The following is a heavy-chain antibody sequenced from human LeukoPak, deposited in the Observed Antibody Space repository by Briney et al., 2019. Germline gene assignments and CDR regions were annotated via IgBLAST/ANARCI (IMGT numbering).Heavy chain of an antibody. Sequence: SGRSLRLSCAASGFTFDDYAMHWVRQAPGKGLEWVSGISWNSGSIGYADSVKGRFTISRDNAKNSLYLQMNSLRAEDMALYYCAKGGMTTVTYFDYWGQGTLVTVSS. CDR1: GFTFDDYA. V-gene: IGHV3-9*03. D-gene: IGHD4-11*01. CDR3: AKGGMTTVTYFDY. J-gene: IGHJ4*02. CDR2: ISWNSGSI.